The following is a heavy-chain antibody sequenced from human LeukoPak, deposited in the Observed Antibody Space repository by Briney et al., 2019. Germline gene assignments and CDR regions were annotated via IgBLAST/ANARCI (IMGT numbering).Heavy chain of an antibody. D-gene: IGHD6-19*01. Sequence: GGSLRLSCAASGFIFSSYAMSWVRQAPGKGLEWVSGISGSGGSTYYADSVKGRFTISRDNSKNALYLQMNSLRAEDTAVYYCAKDFTLAVADITAFDYWGQGTLVTVSS. J-gene: IGHJ4*02. CDR2: ISGSGGST. V-gene: IGHV3-23*01. CDR3: AKDFTLAVADITAFDY. CDR1: GFIFSSYA.